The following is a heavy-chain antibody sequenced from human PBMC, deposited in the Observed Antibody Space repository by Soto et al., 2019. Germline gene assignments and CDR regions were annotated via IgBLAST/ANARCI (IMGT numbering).Heavy chain of an antibody. Sequence: ETLSLTCAVSGYSISSGYYWGWIRQPPGKGLEWIGSIYHSGSTYYNPSLKSRVTISVDTSKNQFSLKLSSVTAADTAVYYCARGLIAVAADAFDIWGQGTMVTVSS. J-gene: IGHJ3*02. V-gene: IGHV4-38-2*01. D-gene: IGHD6-19*01. CDR3: ARGLIAVAADAFDI. CDR2: IYHSGST. CDR1: GYSISSGYY.